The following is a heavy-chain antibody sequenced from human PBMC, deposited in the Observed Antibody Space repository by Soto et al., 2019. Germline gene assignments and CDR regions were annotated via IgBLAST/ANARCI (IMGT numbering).Heavy chain of an antibody. V-gene: IGHV3-30*18. Sequence: GGSLRLSCAASGFTFSSYGMHWVRQAPGKGLEWVAVISYDGSNKYYADSVKGRFTISRDNSKNTLYLQMNSLRAEDTAVYYCAKDGDGSYYDSSGYGGLGYWGQGTLVTVSS. D-gene: IGHD3-22*01. J-gene: IGHJ4*02. CDR3: AKDGDGSYYDSSGYGGLGY. CDR2: ISYDGSNK. CDR1: GFTFSSYG.